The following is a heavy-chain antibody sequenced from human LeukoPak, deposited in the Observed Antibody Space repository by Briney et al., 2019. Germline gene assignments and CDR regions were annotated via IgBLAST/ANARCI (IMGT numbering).Heavy chain of an antibody. CDR2: ISYDGSNT. CDR3: ASSSIPLPPSGFDP. D-gene: IGHD6-6*01. V-gene: IGHV3-30-3*01. Sequence: PGRPLRLSCAASGFTFSSYAMHWVRQAPGKGLEWVADISYDGSNTYYADSVKGRFTISRDNSKNTLYLQMNSLRAEDTAVYYCASSSIPLPPSGFDPWGQGTLVTVSS. CDR1: GFTFSSYA. J-gene: IGHJ5*02.